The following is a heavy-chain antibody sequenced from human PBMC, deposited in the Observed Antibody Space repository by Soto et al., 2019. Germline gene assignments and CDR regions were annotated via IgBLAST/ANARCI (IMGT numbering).Heavy chain of an antibody. CDR3: ARSAGKGGIAAPIDY. Sequence: GGSLRLSCASSGFTFSSYGMHWVRQAPGKGLEWVADISFDGSDKYYADSMKGRFTISRDNSKNTLFLQMDSLRVEDTAVYYCARSAGKGGIAAPIDYWGQGTLVTVSS. J-gene: IGHJ4*02. D-gene: IGHD6-13*01. CDR1: GFTFSSYG. CDR2: ISFDGSDK. V-gene: IGHV3-33*01.